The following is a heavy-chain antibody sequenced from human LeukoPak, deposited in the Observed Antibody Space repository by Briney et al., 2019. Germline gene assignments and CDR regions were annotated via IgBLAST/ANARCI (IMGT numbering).Heavy chain of an antibody. Sequence: GGSLRLSCAASGFTFSSYSMNWVRQAPGKGLEWVSSISSRSTYKYYADSVKGRFTISRDNAKNSLYLQMNSLRAEDTAVYYCARSPSDYDALDIWGQGTMVTVSS. V-gene: IGHV3-21*01. CDR1: GFTFSSYS. CDR2: ISSRSTYK. J-gene: IGHJ3*02. D-gene: IGHD4-17*01. CDR3: ARSPSDYDALDI.